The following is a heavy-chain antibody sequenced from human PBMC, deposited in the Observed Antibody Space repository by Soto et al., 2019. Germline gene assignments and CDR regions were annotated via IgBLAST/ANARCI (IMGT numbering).Heavy chain of an antibody. CDR3: ARTRNRWFDS. CDR1: GESFKDYY. J-gene: IGHJ5*01. D-gene: IGHD1-1*01. V-gene: IGHV4-34*01. CDR2: INPSGRT. Sequence: SETLSLTCVVSGESFKDYYWSWIRQAPGVGLEWIGEINPSGRTEYNPSLRGRVTLSVDTSKNQSSLTLSTMTAADTAVYYCARTRNRWFDSWAQGTLVTVTS.